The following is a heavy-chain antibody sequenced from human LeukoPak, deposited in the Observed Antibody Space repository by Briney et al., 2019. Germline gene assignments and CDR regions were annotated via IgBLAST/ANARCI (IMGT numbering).Heavy chain of an antibody. V-gene: IGHV4-31*03. Sequence: PSETLSLTCTVSGGSISSGGYYWSWIRQHPGKGLEWIGYIYYSGSTYYNPSLKSRVTISIDTSKNQFSLKLNSVTAADTAVYYCARGGWELPEGYLDYWGQGTLVTVSS. J-gene: IGHJ4*02. D-gene: IGHD1-26*01. CDR2: IYYSGST. CDR1: GGSISSGGYY. CDR3: ARGGWELPEGYLDY.